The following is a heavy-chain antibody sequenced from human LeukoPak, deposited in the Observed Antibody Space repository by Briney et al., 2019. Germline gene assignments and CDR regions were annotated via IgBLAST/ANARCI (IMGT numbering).Heavy chain of an antibody. CDR1: GGSISSSSYY. CDR3: ARVATILGVLK. J-gene: IGHJ4*02. Sequence: SETLSLTCTVSGGSISSSSYYWGWIRQPPGKGLEWIANISYRGSTYYNPSLKSRVTISVDTSKNQFSLRLSSLTAADTAVYYCARVATILGVLKWGRGTLVTVSS. D-gene: IGHD5-12*01. V-gene: IGHV4-39*01. CDR2: ISYRGST.